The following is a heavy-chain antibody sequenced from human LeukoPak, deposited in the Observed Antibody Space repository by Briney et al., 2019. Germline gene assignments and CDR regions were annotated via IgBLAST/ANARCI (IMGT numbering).Heavy chain of an antibody. CDR1: GYSISSGYY. Sequence: SETLSLTCTVSGYSISSGYYWGWIRQPPGKGLEWIGSIYHSGSTYYNPSLKSRVTISVDTSKNQFSLKLSSVTAADTAVYYCARDSSDFWSAPEGQFDPWGQGTMVTVSS. D-gene: IGHD3-3*01. V-gene: IGHV4-38-2*02. CDR2: IYHSGST. J-gene: IGHJ3*01. CDR3: ARDSSDFWSAPEGQFDP.